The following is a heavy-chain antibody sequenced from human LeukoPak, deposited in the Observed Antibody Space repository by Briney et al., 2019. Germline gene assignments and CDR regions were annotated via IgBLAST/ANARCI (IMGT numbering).Heavy chain of an antibody. CDR1: GYTLTELS. V-gene: IGHV1-24*01. J-gene: IGHJ4*02. CDR2: FDPEDGET. D-gene: IGHD3-10*01. CDR3: ATNYGSGSYYNLVPDY. Sequence: GASVRVSCKVSGYTLTELSMHWVRQAPGKGLEWMGGFDPEDGETIYAQKFQGRVTMTEDTSTDTAYMELSSLRSEDTAVYYCATNYGSGSYYNLVPDYWGQGTLVTVSS.